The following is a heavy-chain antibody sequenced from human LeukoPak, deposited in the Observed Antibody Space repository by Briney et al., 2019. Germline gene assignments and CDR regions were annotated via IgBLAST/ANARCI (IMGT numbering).Heavy chain of an antibody. J-gene: IGHJ4*02. Sequence: SETLSLTCTVSGGSISSYYWSWIRQPPGKGLERIGYIYYSGSTNYNPSLKSRVTISVDTSKNQFSLKLSSVTAADTAVYYCARVNYGSGSYPREEFDYWGQGTLVTVSS. D-gene: IGHD3-10*01. CDR1: GGSISSYY. V-gene: IGHV4-59*01. CDR3: ARVNYGSGSYPREEFDY. CDR2: IYYSGST.